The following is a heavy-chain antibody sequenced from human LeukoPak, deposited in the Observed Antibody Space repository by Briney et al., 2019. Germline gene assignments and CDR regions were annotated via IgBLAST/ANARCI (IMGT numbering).Heavy chain of an antibody. J-gene: IGHJ4*02. D-gene: IGHD3-22*01. Sequence: ASVKVSCKASGYTFTSYGITWVRQAPGQGLEWMGWISAYNGNTNYAQKLQGRVTMTTDTSTSTAYMELRSLRSDDTAVYYCARDLTVYYDSSGYYYRFDYWGQGTLVTVSS. CDR1: GYTFTSYG. CDR2: ISAYNGNT. V-gene: IGHV1-18*01. CDR3: ARDLTVYYDSSGYYYRFDY.